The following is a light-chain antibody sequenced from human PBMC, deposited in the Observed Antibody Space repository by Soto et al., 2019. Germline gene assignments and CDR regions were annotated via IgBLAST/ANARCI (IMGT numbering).Light chain of an antibody. CDR1: KSISSY. Sequence: DIQMTQSPSSLSASVGDRVTITCRASKSISSYLNWYQQKPGKAPKLLIYAASSLQSGVPSRFSGSGSGTDFTLTISSLQPEDFGTYYGQQSYSTSWTVGQGTKVEIK. V-gene: IGKV1-39*01. J-gene: IGKJ1*01. CDR2: AAS. CDR3: QQSYSTSWT.